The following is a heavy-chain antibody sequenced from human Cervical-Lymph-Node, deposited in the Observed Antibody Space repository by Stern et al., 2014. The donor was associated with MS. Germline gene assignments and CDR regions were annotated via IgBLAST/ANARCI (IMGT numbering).Heavy chain of an antibody. V-gene: IGHV5-51*01. J-gene: IGHJ6*02. CDR3: TRLGYNSGSYYYYGMDV. CDR1: GYSFSNYW. D-gene: IGHD6-19*01. Sequence: EVQLVESGEEVKKPGESLKISCKGSGYSFSNYWIGWVRQMPGKGLEWMGIIYPGDSDTRYSPSFPGQVAISADKSISTAYLQWSSLKASDTAMYYCTRLGYNSGSYYYYGMDVWGQGTTVTVSS. CDR2: IYPGDSDT.